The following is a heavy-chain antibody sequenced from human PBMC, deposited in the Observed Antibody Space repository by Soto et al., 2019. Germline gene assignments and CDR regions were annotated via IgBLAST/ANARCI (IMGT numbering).Heavy chain of an antibody. Sequence: GGSLSLSCTASGFTFNTYNLNWVRQAPGKGLEWVSYISSSSYTIKYADSVEGRFTVSRDNGKKSLYLQMNSLRDEDTAVYFCAREISLSAGSYFDYWGQGTLVTVSS. V-gene: IGHV3-48*02. CDR2: ISSSSYTI. D-gene: IGHD3-10*01. J-gene: IGHJ4*02. CDR3: AREISLSAGSYFDY. CDR1: GFTFNTYN.